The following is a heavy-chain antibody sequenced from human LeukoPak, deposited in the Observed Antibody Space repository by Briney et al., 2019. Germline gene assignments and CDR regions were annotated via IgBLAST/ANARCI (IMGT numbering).Heavy chain of an antibody. J-gene: IGHJ5*02. V-gene: IGHV3-30*02. D-gene: IGHD2-2*01. CDR2: LRYDGSNK. CDR1: GFTFSSYG. Sequence: PGGSLRLSCAASGFTFSSYGMHWVRQAPGKGLAWVAFLRYDGSNKFYADSVRGRFTISRDNSKNTLYLQMNSLRTEDTAIYCCAKARSTGENNWFDPWGQGTLVTVS. CDR3: AKARSTGENNWFDP.